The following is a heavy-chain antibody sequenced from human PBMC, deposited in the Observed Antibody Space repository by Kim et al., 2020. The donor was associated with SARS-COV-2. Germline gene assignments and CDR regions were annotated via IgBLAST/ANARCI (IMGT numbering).Heavy chain of an antibody. CDR1: GFSLTPDRLVG. CDR3: AHDSPGLYGFDV. Sequence: SGPTLVNPTQTLTLTCSFSGFSLTPDRLVGVTWVRQPPGKALEWLALIYGNDEKRYTPSLKSRLTIAKDTTENRVVLTRTNVDPVDTGTYYCAHDSPGLYGFDVWGQGTTVTVSS. J-gene: IGHJ6*02. CDR2: IYGNDEK. V-gene: IGHV2-5*01. D-gene: IGHD2-8*01.